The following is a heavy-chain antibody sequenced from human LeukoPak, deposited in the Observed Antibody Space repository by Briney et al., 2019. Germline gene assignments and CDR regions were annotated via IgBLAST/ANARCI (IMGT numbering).Heavy chain of an antibody. D-gene: IGHD6-13*01. CDR3: ARDYGAAAGTGFDF. Sequence: SETLSLTCTVSSGSISTYYWSWIRQPAGKGLEWIGRIYTSGSTNYNPSLKSRVTMSVDTSKNQFSLKLTSVPAADTAVYFCARDYGAAAGTGFDFWGQGTLVTVSS. V-gene: IGHV4-4*07. CDR2: IYTSGST. CDR1: SGSISTYY. J-gene: IGHJ4*02.